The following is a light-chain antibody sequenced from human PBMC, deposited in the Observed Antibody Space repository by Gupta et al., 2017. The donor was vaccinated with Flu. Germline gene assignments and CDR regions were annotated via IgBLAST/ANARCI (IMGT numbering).Light chain of an antibody. CDR3: QQGDSSLFT. J-gene: IGKJ3*01. V-gene: IGKV1-39*01. Sequence: DIQMTQSPSSLSGSVGDRVTITCRASQSIGRYLNWYQQKPGKAPKLLIYGASTVQSGVPSRFSGRGSGTDFTLTISRLQPEDFATYYCQQGDSSLFTFGHGTKVHIK. CDR1: QSIGRY. CDR2: GAS.